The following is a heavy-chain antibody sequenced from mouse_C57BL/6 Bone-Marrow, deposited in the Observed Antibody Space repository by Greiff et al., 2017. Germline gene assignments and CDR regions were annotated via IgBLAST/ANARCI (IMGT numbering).Heavy chain of an antibody. J-gene: IGHJ2*01. V-gene: IGHV1-81*01. CDR2: IYPRSGNT. D-gene: IGHD1-1*01. CDR1: GYTFTSYG. Sequence: QVQLQQSGAELARPGASVKLSCKASGYTFTSYGISWVKQSTGQGLEWIGEIYPRSGNTYYNEKFKGKATLTADKSSSTAYMELRSLTSEDSSVYFCARWNYCGSSYGYWGQGTTLTVSS. CDR3: ARWNYCGSSYGY.